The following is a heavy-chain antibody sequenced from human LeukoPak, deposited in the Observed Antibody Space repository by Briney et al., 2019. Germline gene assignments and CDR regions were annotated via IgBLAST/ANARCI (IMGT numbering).Heavy chain of an antibody. CDR3: ARQRIRTYYYDSSGYSKYYFDY. CDR1: GGSISSSSYY. Sequence: PSETLSLTCTVSGGSISSSSYYWGWIRQPPGKGLEWIGRIYYSGSTYYNPSLKSRVTISVDTSKNQFSLKLSSVTAADTAVYYCARQRIRTYYYDSSGYSKYYFDYWGQGTLVTVSS. CDR2: IYYSGST. V-gene: IGHV4-39*01. D-gene: IGHD3-22*01. J-gene: IGHJ4*02.